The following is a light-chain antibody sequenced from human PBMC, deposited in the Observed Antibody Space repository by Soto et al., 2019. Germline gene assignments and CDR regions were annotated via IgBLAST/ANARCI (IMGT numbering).Light chain of an antibody. CDR1: QSLSGN. V-gene: IGKV3-15*01. CDR2: RAS. CDR3: QQYGSSPRT. J-gene: IGKJ1*01. Sequence: EIVMTQSTATLAGSPGETVTLSGRASQSLSGNLAWYQQKPGQAPRIIIFRASTRATGVPARFSGRWSGTECTLTISGLEPEDVAVYYCQQYGSSPRTFGQGTKVDIK.